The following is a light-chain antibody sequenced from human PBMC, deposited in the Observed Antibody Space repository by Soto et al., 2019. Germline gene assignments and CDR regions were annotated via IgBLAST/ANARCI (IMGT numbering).Light chain of an antibody. CDR2: AAS. V-gene: IGKV1-9*01. Sequence: DLQLTQSPSFLSASVGDRVTITCRASQGISSYLAWYQQKPGKAPKLLIYAASTLQSGVPSRFSGSGSGTEFTLTISSLQPEDFATYYCQQLNSYPGTFGGGTKVEIK. CDR3: QQLNSYPGT. CDR1: QGISSY. J-gene: IGKJ4*01.